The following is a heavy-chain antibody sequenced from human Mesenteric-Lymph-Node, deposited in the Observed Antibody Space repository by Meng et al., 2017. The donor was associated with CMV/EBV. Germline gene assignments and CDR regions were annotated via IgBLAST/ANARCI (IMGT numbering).Heavy chain of an antibody. CDR1: GGSISSYY. V-gene: IGHV4-59*12. Sequence: SETLSLTCTVSGGSISSYYWSWIRQPPGKGLEWIGSIYYSGSTYYNPSLKSRVTISVDTSKNQFSLKLSSVTAADTAVYYCARWYSSSSGFDPWGQGTLVTVSS. D-gene: IGHD6-6*01. CDR3: ARWYSSSSGFDP. J-gene: IGHJ5*02. CDR2: IYYSGST.